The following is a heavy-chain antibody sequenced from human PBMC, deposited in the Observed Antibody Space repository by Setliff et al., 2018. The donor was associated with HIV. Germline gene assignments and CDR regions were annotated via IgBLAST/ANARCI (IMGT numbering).Heavy chain of an antibody. D-gene: IGHD2-21*01. CDR1: GGSFRGDY. Sequence: PSETLSLTCEVYGGSFRGDYCSWIRQPPGKGLEWIGEITHSGSTNYNPSLKSRVTISVDTSKNQFSLKLNSVTAADTAVYYCARLPRLYDMDVWGQGTTVTVSS. J-gene: IGHJ6*02. CDR3: ARLPRLYDMDV. CDR2: ITHSGST. V-gene: IGHV4-34*01.